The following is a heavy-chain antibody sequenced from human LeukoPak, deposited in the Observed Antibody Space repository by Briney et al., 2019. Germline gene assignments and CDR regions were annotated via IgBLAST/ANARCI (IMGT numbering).Heavy chain of an antibody. CDR1: GDSISSYS. V-gene: IGHV4-59*01. Sequence: SETLSLTCTVSGDSISSYSWTWIWQPPGKGLEWIGFISYSGSTRYNASFESRVTISIDTSNNQFSMKLTSVTAADTARYYCARVGRGVHTWGSYSFDQWGQGALVTVSS. CDR3: ARVGRGVHTWGSYSFDQ. J-gene: IGHJ4*02. D-gene: IGHD3-16*01. CDR2: ISYSGST.